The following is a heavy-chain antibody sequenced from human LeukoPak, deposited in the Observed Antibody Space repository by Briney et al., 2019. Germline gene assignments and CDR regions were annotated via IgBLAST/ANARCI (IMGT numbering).Heavy chain of an antibody. Sequence: SETLSLTCAVYGGSFSGDYWSWIRQPPGKGLEWIGEINHSGSPNYNPSLKSRVTISVDTSKNQFSLKLSSVTAADTAVYYCARGIVVVVTAIFDYWGQGTLVTVPS. J-gene: IGHJ4*02. V-gene: IGHV4-34*01. CDR1: GGSFSGDY. CDR2: INHSGSP. D-gene: IGHD2-15*01. CDR3: ARGIVVVVTAIFDY.